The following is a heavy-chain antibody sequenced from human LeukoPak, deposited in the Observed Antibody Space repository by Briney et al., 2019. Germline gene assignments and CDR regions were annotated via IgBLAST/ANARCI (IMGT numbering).Heavy chain of an antibody. V-gene: IGHV3-21*01. J-gene: IGHJ4*02. CDR1: GFTFSSYS. Sequence: GGSLRLSCAASGFTFSSYSMNWVRQAPGKGLEWVSSISSSSYIYYADSVKGRFTIPRDNAKNSLYLQMNSLRAEDTAVYYCARDMASGYCSGGSCYYFDYWGQGTLVTVSS. D-gene: IGHD2-15*01. CDR3: ARDMASGYCSGGSCYYFDY. CDR2: ISSSSYI.